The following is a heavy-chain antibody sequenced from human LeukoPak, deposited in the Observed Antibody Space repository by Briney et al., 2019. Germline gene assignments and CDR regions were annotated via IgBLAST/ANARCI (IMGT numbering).Heavy chain of an antibody. D-gene: IGHD3-10*01. J-gene: IGHJ4*02. CDR2: IYWDDDK. V-gene: IGHV2-5*02. CDR1: GFSLSTSGVG. CDR3: AHRRITMVRGVIGFDY. Sequence: SGPTLVKPTQTLTLTCTFSGFSLSTSGVGVGWIRQPPGKALEWLALIYWDDDKRYSLSLKSRLTITKDTSKNQVVLTMTNMDPVDTATYYCAHRRITMVRGVIGFDYWGQGTLVTVSS.